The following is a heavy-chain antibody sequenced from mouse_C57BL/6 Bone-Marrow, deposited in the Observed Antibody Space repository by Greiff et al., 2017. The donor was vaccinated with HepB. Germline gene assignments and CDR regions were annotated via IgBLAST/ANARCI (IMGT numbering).Heavy chain of an antibody. Sequence: EVKLVESGGGLVQPGGSLSLSCAASGFTFTDYYMSWVRQPPGKALEWLGFIRNKANGYTTEYSASVKGRFTISRDNSQSILYLQMNALRAEDSATYYCARPPDSSGYGMDYWGQGTSVTVSS. CDR1: GFTFTDYY. V-gene: IGHV7-3*01. CDR3: ARPPDSSGYGMDY. J-gene: IGHJ4*01. CDR2: IRNKANGYTT. D-gene: IGHD3-2*02.